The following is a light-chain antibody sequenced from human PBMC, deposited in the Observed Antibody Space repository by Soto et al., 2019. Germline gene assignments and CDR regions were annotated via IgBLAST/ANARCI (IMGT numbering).Light chain of an antibody. CDR2: SDN. CDR3: ASWDDSLNGLV. CDR1: SSNIGSNT. V-gene: IGLV1-44*01. J-gene: IGLJ2*01. Sequence: QPVLTQPPSASGTPGQRVTISCSGSSSNIGSNTVNWYQQLPGTAPKLLIYSDNQRPSGVPDRFSVSKSGTSVSLAISGLQSDDEADYYCASWDDSLNGLVFGGGTKATVL.